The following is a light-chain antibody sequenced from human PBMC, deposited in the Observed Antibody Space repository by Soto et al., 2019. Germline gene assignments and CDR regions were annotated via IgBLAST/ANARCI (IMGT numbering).Light chain of an antibody. J-gene: IGLJ1*01. CDR3: SSYTNINTRACV. V-gene: IGLV2-14*01. CDR2: EVT. CDR1: SGDIGSYNR. Sequence: QSALTQPASVSGSPGQSITISCTGTSGDIGSYNRVSWYQQQPGKAPKLIIYEVTDRPSGVSNRFSGSKSGNTASLTISGLQAEDEAEYYCSSYTNINTRACVFGTGTKLTVL.